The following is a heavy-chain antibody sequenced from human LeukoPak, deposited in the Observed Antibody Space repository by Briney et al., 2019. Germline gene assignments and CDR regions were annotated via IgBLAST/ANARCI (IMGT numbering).Heavy chain of an antibody. CDR2: IYPGDSDP. J-gene: IGHJ4*02. CDR3: VRHGLGSSWFGFDY. CDR1: GGTFSNYD. Sequence: KVSCKASGGTFSNYDIAWVRQMPGKGLEWMGIIYPGDSDPGYSPSFQGQVTISADKSISTAYLQWSSLKASDSAMYYCVRHGLGSSWFGFDYWGQGTLVTVSS. V-gene: IGHV5-51*01. D-gene: IGHD6-13*01.